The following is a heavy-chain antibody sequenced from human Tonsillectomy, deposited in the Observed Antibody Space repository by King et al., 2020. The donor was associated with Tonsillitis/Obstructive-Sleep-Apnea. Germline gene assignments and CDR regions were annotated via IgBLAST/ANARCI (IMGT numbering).Heavy chain of an antibody. CDR3: ARGGPERYNWKQYYYYYYMDV. D-gene: IGHD1-1*01. CDR1: GYTFTSYG. Sequence: VQLVESGAEVKKPGASVKVSCKASGYTFTSYGISWVRQAPGQGLEWMGWISAYNGNTNYAQKLQGRVTMTTDTSTSTAYMELRSLRSDDTAVYYCARGGPERYNWKQYYYYYYMDVWGKGTTVTVSS. CDR2: ISAYNGNT. J-gene: IGHJ6*03. V-gene: IGHV1-18*01.